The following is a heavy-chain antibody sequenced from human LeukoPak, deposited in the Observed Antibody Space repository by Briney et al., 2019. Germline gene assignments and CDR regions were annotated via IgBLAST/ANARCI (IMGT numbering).Heavy chain of an antibody. CDR1: GFTFSSSA. Sequence: SGGSLRLSCAASGFTFSSSAMSWVRQGPGKGLEWVSALGSGGITYYADSVKGRFTISRDNSKNTLYLQMNSLRAEDTAVYYCAKDYSDSSGYYCGDYRGQGTLVTVSS. D-gene: IGHD3-22*01. CDR3: AKDYSDSSGYYCGDY. V-gene: IGHV3-23*01. J-gene: IGHJ4*02. CDR2: LGSGGIT.